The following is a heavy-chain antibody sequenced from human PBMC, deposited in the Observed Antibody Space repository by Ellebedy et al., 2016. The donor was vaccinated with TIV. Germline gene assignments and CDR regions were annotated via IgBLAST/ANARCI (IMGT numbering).Heavy chain of an antibody. J-gene: IGHJ6*02. V-gene: IGHV3-53*01. CDR3: ARVLGRSSGYGMDV. CDR2: IYSGGST. CDR1: GFIVRDNY. Sequence: GESLKISCAASGFIVRDNYVSWVRQAPGKGLEWVSVIYSGGSTYFADSVKGRVTISRDNSKNTLYLEMNSLRAEDTAVYYCARVLGRSSGYGMDVWGQGTTVTVSS. D-gene: IGHD6-6*01.